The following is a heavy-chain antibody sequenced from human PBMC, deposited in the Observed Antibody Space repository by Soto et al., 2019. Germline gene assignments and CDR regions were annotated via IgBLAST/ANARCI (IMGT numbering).Heavy chain of an antibody. J-gene: IGHJ6*02. V-gene: IGHV1-46*01. D-gene: IGHD1-7*01. CDR3: ARDANYALTFHYYGMDV. Sequence: QVQLVQSGAEVKPPGASVKVACKASGYXXXXXXXXXXXXXXXXXXXXXXIIXXXXDSSTSGGSASYAQKFQGRVTLTRDTSASTVYMELSSLGSEDTAIYYCARDANYALTFHYYGMDVWGQGTTVTVSS. CDR2: IXXXXDSSTSGGSA. CDR1: GYXXXXXX.